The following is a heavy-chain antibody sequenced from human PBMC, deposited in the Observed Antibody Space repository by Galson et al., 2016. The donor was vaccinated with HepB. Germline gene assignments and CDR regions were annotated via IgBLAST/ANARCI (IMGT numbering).Heavy chain of an antibody. CDR2: INGGTRNT. Sequence: SLRLSCAASGFTFSNYAMTWVRQAPGKGLEWVSTINGGTRNTYYADSVKGRFTISRGDSQSTLYLHMNSLRGEDTAVYYCAKDSTPLHWFDSWGQGTLVTVSS. V-gene: IGHV3-23*01. CDR1: GFTFSNYA. J-gene: IGHJ5*01. CDR3: AKDSTPLHWFDS.